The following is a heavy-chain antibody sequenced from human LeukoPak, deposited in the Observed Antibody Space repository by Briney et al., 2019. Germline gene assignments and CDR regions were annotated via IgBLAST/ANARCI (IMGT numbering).Heavy chain of an antibody. J-gene: IGHJ6*03. Sequence: SETLSLTCTVPGGSISSYYWSWIRQPAGRGLRWFGRIFTSGSTNYNPSPKSRVTMSVDTSKNQFSLKLSSVTAADTAVYYCARVGGSYYYYMDVWGKGTTVTISS. CDR3: ARVGGSYYYYMDV. V-gene: IGHV4-4*07. CDR1: GGSISSYY. CDR2: IFTSGST. D-gene: IGHD3-10*01.